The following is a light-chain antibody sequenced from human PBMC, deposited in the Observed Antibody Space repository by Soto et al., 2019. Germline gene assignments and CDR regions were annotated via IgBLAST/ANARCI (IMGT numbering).Light chain of an antibody. CDR2: GAS. CDR3: QQYGTSPWT. J-gene: IGKJ1*01. Sequence: EIVVTQSPGTLSLSPGERATLSCRASQSVSSSYLAWYQQKPGQAPRLLVYGASSRATGIPDRFSGSASGTDFTLTISRLEPEDFAVYYCQQYGTSPWTFGQGTKVDIK. V-gene: IGKV3-20*01. CDR1: QSVSSSY.